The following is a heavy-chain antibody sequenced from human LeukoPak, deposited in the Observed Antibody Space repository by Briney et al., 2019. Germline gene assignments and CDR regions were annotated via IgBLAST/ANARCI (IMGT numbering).Heavy chain of an antibody. D-gene: IGHD2-15*01. CDR3: ARLKGVVVAATLFDY. J-gene: IGHJ4*02. V-gene: IGHV4-59*12. CDR2: IYHSGST. CDR1: GGSLSTYY. Sequence: SETLSLTCTVSGGSLSTYYWNWIRQPPGKGLEWIGYIYHSGSTKYNPSLKSRITISVDTSKNQFSLKLSSVTAADTAVYYCARLKGVVVAATLFDYWGQGTLVTVSS.